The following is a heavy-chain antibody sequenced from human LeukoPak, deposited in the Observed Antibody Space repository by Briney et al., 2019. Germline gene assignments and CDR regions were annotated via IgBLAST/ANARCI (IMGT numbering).Heavy chain of an antibody. CDR1: GFTFSSYG. CDR3: SREFRGYNRLRTYYFYMDV. CDR2: ISGSGGNT. V-gene: IGHV3-23*01. J-gene: IGHJ6*03. D-gene: IGHD5-24*01. Sequence: GGTLRLSCAASGFTFSSYGMNWVRQAPGKGLEWVSAISGSGGNTYYADSVKGRFTISRDNSKNTLYLQMNSLKTEDTAVYYCSREFRGYNRLRTYYFYMDVWGKGTTVTVSS.